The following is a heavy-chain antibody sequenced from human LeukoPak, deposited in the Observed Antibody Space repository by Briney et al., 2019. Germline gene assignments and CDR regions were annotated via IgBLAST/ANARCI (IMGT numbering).Heavy chain of an antibody. Sequence: ASVKVSCKASGYTFTSYYMHWVRQAPGQGLEWMGIINPSGGSTSYAQKFQGRVTMTRDTSTSTVYMELSSLRSEDTAVYYCARVIAVAGNLGWNYYYGMDVWGQGTTVTVSS. CDR3: ARVIAVAGNLGWNYYYGMDV. D-gene: IGHD6-19*01. CDR2: INPSGGST. V-gene: IGHV1-46*01. CDR1: GYTFTSYY. J-gene: IGHJ6*02.